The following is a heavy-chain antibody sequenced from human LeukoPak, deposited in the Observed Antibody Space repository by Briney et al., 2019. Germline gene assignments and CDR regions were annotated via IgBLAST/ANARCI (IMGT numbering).Heavy chain of an antibody. Sequence: GGSLRLSCAASGFTFSSYGKHWVRQAPGKGLEWVAVISYDGSNKYYADSVKGRFTISRDNSRNTLYLQMSNLRPEDTAVYYCAKETSSGWHNLDYWGQGTLVTVSS. J-gene: IGHJ4*02. CDR2: ISYDGSNK. V-gene: IGHV3-30*18. CDR1: GFTFSSYG. D-gene: IGHD6-19*01. CDR3: AKETSSGWHNLDY.